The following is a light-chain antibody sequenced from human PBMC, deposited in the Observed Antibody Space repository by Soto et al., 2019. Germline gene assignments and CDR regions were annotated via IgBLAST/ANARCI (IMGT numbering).Light chain of an antibody. CDR1: QSVSSY. V-gene: IGKV3-11*01. CDR2: DAS. J-gene: IGKJ5*01. Sequence: EIVLTQSPATLSLSPGERATLSCRASQSVSSYLAWYQQKPGQAPRLLIYDASNRATGIPARFSGSGSGTDLTLTISSLEPEDFAVYYCQQRSNWPPITFGQGTRPEIK. CDR3: QQRSNWPPIT.